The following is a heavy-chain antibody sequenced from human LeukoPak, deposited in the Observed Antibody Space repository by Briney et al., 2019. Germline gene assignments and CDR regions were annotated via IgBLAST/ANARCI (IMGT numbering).Heavy chain of an antibody. D-gene: IGHD1-26*01. V-gene: IGHV3-48*04. CDR3: AKSYWEGSRLIDH. Sequence: GGSLRLSCAASGFSFSTSSMNRVRQAPGKGLQWISYITSSDASTLYAESVRGRFTISRDDAKNSLYLQINSLRAEDTAMYYCAKSYWEGSRLIDHWGQGTLVTVSP. CDR1: GFSFSTSS. J-gene: IGHJ4*02. CDR2: ITSSDAST.